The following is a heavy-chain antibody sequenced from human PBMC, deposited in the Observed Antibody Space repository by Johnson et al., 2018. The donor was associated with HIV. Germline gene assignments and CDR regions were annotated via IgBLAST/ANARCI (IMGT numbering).Heavy chain of an antibody. D-gene: IGHD3-16*01. CDR3: ARGGKRVMAAFDI. J-gene: IGHJ3*02. Sequence: LVESGGGVVPPGRSLRLSCAASGFTFSSYAMHWVRQAPGKGLEWVAVISYDGSNKYYADSVKGRFTISRDNSKNTLYLQMNSLRAEDTAVYYCARGGKRVMAAFDIWGQGTMVTVSS. CDR2: ISYDGSNK. CDR1: GFTFSSYA. V-gene: IGHV3-30-3*01.